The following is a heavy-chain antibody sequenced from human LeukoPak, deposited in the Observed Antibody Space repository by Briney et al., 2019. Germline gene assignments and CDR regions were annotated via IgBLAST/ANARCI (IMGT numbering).Heavy chain of an antibody. V-gene: IGHV4-39*07. CDR1: GGPISSSSYY. Sequence: ASETLSLTCTVSGGPISSSSYYWGWIRQPPGKGLEWIGSIYYSESTYYNPSLKSRVTISVDTSKNQFSLKLSSVTAADAAVYYCARYYYDSSGYTLIYYFDYWGQGTLVTVSS. J-gene: IGHJ4*02. D-gene: IGHD3-22*01. CDR2: IYYSEST. CDR3: ARYYYDSSGYTLIYYFDY.